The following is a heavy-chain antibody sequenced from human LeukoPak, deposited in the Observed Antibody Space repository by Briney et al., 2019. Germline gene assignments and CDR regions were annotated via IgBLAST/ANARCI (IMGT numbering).Heavy chain of an antibody. Sequence: PGGSLRVSCAASRFTFSSYSMNCVRQAPGKGLEWVSSISSSSSYIYYAGSVKGRFTISRDNAKNSLYLQMNSLRAEDTAVYYCARDVGRVGDPDYWGQGTLVTVSS. CDR3: ARDVGRVGDPDY. J-gene: IGHJ4*02. CDR2: ISSSSSYI. V-gene: IGHV3-21*01. CDR1: RFTFSSYS. D-gene: IGHD1-26*01.